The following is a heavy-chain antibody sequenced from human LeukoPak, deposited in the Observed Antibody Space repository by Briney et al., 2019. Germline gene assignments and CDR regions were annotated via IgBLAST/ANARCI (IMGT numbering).Heavy chain of an antibody. Sequence: GASVKVSRKASGYTFTSYYMHWVRQAPGQGLEWMGIINLSGGSTSYAQKFQGRVTMTRDTSTSTVYMELSSLRSEDTAVYYCAREASAAAKMDVWGKGTTVTVSS. J-gene: IGHJ6*04. CDR2: INLSGGST. CDR1: GYTFTSYY. V-gene: IGHV1-46*03. D-gene: IGHD6-13*01. CDR3: AREASAAAKMDV.